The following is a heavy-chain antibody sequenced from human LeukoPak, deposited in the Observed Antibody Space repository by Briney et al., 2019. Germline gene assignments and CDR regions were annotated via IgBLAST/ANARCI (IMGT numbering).Heavy chain of an antibody. Sequence: SVKVSCKASGGTFSSYAISWVRQAPGQGLEWMGGIIPIFGTANYAQKFQGRVTITADESTSTAYMELSSLRSEDTAVYYCASHASGIAAAGPPGDYWGQGTLVTVSS. V-gene: IGHV1-69*13. J-gene: IGHJ4*02. CDR1: GGTFSSYA. D-gene: IGHD6-13*01. CDR3: ASHASGIAAAGPPGDY. CDR2: IIPIFGTA.